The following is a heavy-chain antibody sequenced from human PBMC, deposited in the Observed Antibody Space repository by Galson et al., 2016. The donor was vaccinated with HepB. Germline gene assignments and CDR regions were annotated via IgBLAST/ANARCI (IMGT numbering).Heavy chain of an antibody. V-gene: IGHV3-33*01. J-gene: IGHJ6*02. Sequence: SLRLSFAASGFTFSNYGMHWVRQAPGKGLEWVALIWYDGSKKYYAESVKGRLTISRDNSKNTLDLQMNSLRAEDTAVYYCARDGIPSPQDIGGRLPPPYYYGMDVWGQGTAVTVSS. CDR1: GFTFSNYG. CDR3: ARDGIPSPQDIGGRLPPPYYYGMDV. CDR2: IWYDGSKK. D-gene: IGHD6-6*01.